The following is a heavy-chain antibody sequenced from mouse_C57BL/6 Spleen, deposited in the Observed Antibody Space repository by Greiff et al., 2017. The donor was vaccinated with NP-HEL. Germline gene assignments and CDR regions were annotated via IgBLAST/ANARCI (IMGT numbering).Heavy chain of an antibody. Sequence: EVMLVESGGGLVKPGGSLKLSCAASGFTFSSYAMSWVRQTPEKRLEWVATISDGGSYTCYPDNVKGRFTISRDNAKNNLYLQMSHLKSEDTAMYYCARDGIYYDSYYAMDYWGQGTSVTVSS. J-gene: IGHJ4*01. CDR2: ISDGGSYT. CDR1: GFTFSSYA. CDR3: ARDGIYYDSYYAMDY. D-gene: IGHD2-4*01. V-gene: IGHV5-4*01.